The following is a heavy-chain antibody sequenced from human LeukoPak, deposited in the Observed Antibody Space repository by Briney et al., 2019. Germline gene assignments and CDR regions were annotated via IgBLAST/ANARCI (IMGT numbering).Heavy chain of an antibody. CDR3: ARVRRVGWLRFGAFDI. J-gene: IGHJ3*02. D-gene: IGHD5-12*01. CDR2: INPNSGGT. Sequence: ASVNVSCKASGYTFTGYYMHWVRQAPGPGLEWMGLINPNSGGTNYAQKFQGRVTMTRDTSISTAYMELSRLRSDDSAVYYCARVRRVGWLRFGAFDIWGQGTMVTVSS. CDR1: GYTFTGYY. V-gene: IGHV1-2*02.